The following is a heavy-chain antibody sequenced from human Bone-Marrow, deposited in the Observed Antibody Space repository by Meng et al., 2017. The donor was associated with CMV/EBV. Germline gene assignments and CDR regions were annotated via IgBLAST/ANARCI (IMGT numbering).Heavy chain of an antibody. V-gene: IGHV4-59*01. CDR1: GGSINPYY. J-gene: IGHJ6*02. Sequence: SETLSLTCTVSGGSINPYYWSWIRQPPGKGLEWIGFVYFSGSTNYNPFLKSRATISVDESKNHFSLRLTSVTAADTAVYYCARDGGLTQYCYYGMDVWGQGTTVTVSS. CDR2: VYFSGST. D-gene: IGHD2-15*01. CDR3: ARDGGLTQYCYYGMDV.